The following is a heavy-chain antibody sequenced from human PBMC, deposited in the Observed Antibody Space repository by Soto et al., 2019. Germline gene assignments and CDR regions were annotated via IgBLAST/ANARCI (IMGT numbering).Heavy chain of an antibody. V-gene: IGHV4-38-2*01. D-gene: IGHD5-18*01. CDR1: GYSLTRDYY. CDR2: IYHSGST. CDR3: ARGPGSTAFDP. J-gene: IGHJ5*02. Sequence: PSETLSLTCAASGYSLTRDYYWGWIRQPPGKGLEWIASIYHSGSTFYNPSLKSRVTISLDTSKNQFSLKLTSVIAADTAIYYCARGPGSTAFDPWGQGTLVTVSS.